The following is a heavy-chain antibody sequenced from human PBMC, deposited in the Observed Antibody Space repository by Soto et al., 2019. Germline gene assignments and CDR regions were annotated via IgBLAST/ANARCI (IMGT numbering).Heavy chain of an antibody. Sequence: SVKVSCKASGGTFSSYAISWVRQAPGQGLEWMGGIIPIFGTANYAQKFQGRVTITADESTSTAYMELSSLRSEDTAVYYCARGITSGSQNWFDPWGQGTLVTVSS. CDR3: ARGITSGSQNWFDP. J-gene: IGHJ5*02. V-gene: IGHV1-69*13. CDR2: IIPIFGTA. CDR1: GGTFSSYA. D-gene: IGHD3-10*01.